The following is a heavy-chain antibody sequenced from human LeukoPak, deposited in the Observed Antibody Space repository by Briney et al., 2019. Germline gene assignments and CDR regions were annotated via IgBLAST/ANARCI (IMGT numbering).Heavy chain of an antibody. CDR1: GYTFTSYD. CDR2: MNPNSGNT. D-gene: IGHD3-22*01. J-gene: IGHJ4*02. Sequence: ASVKVSGKASGYTFTSYDINWVRQATGQGLEWMGWMNPNSGNTGYAQKFQGRVTMTRNTSISTAYMELSSLRSEDTAVYYCARVPPEGSSCYYYEDDYWGQGTLVTVSS. CDR3: ARVPPEGSSCYYYEDDY. V-gene: IGHV1-8*01.